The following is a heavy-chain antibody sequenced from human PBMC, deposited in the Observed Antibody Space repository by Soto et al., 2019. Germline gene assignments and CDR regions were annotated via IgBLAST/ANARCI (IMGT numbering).Heavy chain of an antibody. J-gene: IGHJ1*01. D-gene: IGHD3-16*02. CDR2: MNPNSGNT. CDR3: ARGVKHLGGLSLTDFQH. Sequence: ASVKVSCKASGYTFTSYDINWVRQATGQGLEWMGWMNPNSGNTGYAQKIQGRVTMTRNTSISTAYMELSSLRSEDTAVYYCARGVKHLGGLSLTDFQHWGQGTLVTVSS. V-gene: IGHV1-8*01. CDR1: GYTFTSYD.